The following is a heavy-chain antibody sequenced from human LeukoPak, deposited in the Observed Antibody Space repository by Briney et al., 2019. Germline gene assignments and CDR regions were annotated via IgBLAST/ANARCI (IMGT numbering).Heavy chain of an antibody. Sequence: SETLSLTCTVSGGSISSYYWSWIRQPPGKGLEWIGYIYYSGSTNYNPSLKSRVTISVDTSKNQFSLKLSSVTAADTAVYYCARGRGSGRFVANWFDPWGQGTLVTVSS. CDR1: GGSISSYY. CDR2: IYYSGST. D-gene: IGHD6-19*01. J-gene: IGHJ5*02. CDR3: ARGRGSGRFVANWFDP. V-gene: IGHV4-59*01.